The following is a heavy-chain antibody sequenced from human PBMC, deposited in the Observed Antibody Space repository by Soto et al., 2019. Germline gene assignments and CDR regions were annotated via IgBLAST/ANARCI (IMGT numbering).Heavy chain of an antibody. CDR3: ARASGIAAAGAKFDY. J-gene: IGHJ4*02. V-gene: IGHV1-3*01. CDR1: GYTFTSYA. D-gene: IGHD6-13*01. CDR2: INAGNGNT. Sequence: QVQLVQSGAEVKKPGASVKVSCKASGYTFTSYAMHWVRQAPGQRLEWMGWINAGNGNTKYSQKFQGRVTITRDTSASTAYMELSSLRSEDTAVYYCARASGIAAAGAKFDYWGQGTLVTVSS.